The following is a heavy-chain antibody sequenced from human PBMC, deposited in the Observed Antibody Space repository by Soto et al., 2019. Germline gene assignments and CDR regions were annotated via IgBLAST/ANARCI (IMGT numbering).Heavy chain of an antibody. D-gene: IGHD1-26*01. CDR3: AKVIVGGSYYWYLDL. CDR1: GFTFSSYA. J-gene: IGHJ2*01. V-gene: IGHV3-23*01. Sequence: EVQLLESGGGLVQPGGSLRLSCAASGFTFSSYAMSWVRQAPGKGLEWVSAISGSGGSTYYADSVKGRFTIARDNSKNTLYLQMNSLRAEDTAVYFCAKVIVGGSYYWYLDLWGRGTLVTVSS. CDR2: ISGSGGST.